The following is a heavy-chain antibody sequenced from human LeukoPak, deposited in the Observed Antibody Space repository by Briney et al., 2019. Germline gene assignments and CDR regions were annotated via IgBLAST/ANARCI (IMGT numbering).Heavy chain of an antibody. Sequence: GRSLRLSCAASGFTFSSYGMHWVRQAPGKGLEWGAVISYDGSNKYYADSVKGRFTISRDNSKNTLYLQMNSLRAEDTAVYYCARVEHPHWGYCSGGSCYSGGTDYYYGMDVWGQGTTVTVSS. CDR1: GFTFSSYG. CDR2: ISYDGSNK. D-gene: IGHD2-15*01. J-gene: IGHJ6*02. V-gene: IGHV3-30*03. CDR3: ARVEHPHWGYCSGGSCYSGGTDYYYGMDV.